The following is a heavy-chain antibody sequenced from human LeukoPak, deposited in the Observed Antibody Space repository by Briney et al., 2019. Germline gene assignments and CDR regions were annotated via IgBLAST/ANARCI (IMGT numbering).Heavy chain of an antibody. Sequence: GGSPRLSCAASGFTFSSYAMSWVRQAPGKGLEWVSAVSGGGGGTYYADSVKGRFTISRDNSKNTLYLQMNSLRAGDTAIYYCTKDHQPYYYDSSGPGGFDYWGQGTLSPSPQ. J-gene: IGHJ4*02. V-gene: IGHV3-23*01. CDR2: VSGGGGGT. D-gene: IGHD3-22*01. CDR3: TKDHQPYYYDSSGPGGFDY. CDR1: GFTFSSYA.